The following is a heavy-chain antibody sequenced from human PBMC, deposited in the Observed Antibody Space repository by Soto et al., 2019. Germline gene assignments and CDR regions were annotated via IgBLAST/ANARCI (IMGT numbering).Heavy chain of an antibody. D-gene: IGHD3-9*01. V-gene: IGHV1-24*01. CDR2: FDPEDGET. CDR3: ACYDILTGSFLRSRHPSCATDF. Sequence: ASVKVSCKVSGYIIRELSIHWVRQAPGKGLEWMGGFDPEDGETIYAQKFQGRVTMTEDTSTNTAYLELRSLRSEDTAVYYCACYDILTGSFLRSRHPSCATDFWGQGTTVTVS. J-gene: IGHJ6*02. CDR1: GYIIRELS.